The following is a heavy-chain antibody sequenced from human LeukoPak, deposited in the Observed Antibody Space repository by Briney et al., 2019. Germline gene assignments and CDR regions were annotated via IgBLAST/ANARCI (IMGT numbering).Heavy chain of an antibody. D-gene: IGHD5-12*01. J-gene: IGHJ4*02. V-gene: IGHV3-23*01. CDR3: AKREGSRNSGWDPFEY. Sequence: GGSLRLSCAASGFTFSDYPMIWVRQAPGKGLEWVSGISTSGGLTYYADSVKGRFTISRDNSKNTLYLQMNSPRIEDAAVYYCAKREGSRNSGWDPFEYWGQGTLVTVSS. CDR2: ISTSGGLT. CDR1: GFTFSDYP.